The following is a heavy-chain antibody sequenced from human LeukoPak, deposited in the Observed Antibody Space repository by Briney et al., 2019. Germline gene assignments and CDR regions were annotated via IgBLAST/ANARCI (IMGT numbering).Heavy chain of an antibody. CDR3: ARGRAAAGTFYYYGMDV. J-gene: IGHJ6*02. CDR2: MNTNSGDT. Sequence: ASLKVSCKASGYTFTSYDINWVRQATAQGLEWMGWMNTNSGDTGYAKTFQGRGTMTRNTSISTAYMELSSLRSEDTAVYYCARGRAAAGTFYYYGMDVWGQGTTVTVS. CDR1: GYTFTSYD. D-gene: IGHD6-13*01. V-gene: IGHV1-8*01.